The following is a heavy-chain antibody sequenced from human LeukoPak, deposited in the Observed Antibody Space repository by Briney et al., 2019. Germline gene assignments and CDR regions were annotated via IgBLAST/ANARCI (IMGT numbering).Heavy chain of an antibody. CDR2: IIPTFGTA. J-gene: IGHJ4*02. CDR3: ARGSPISYGIYDY. V-gene: IGHV1-69*13. Sequence: SVKVSCKASGGTFSSYAISWVRQAPGQGLEWMGGIIPTFGTANYAQKFQGRVTITADESTSTAYMELSSLRSEDTAVYYCARGSPISYGIYDYWGQGTLVTVSS. CDR1: GGTFSSYA. D-gene: IGHD5-18*01.